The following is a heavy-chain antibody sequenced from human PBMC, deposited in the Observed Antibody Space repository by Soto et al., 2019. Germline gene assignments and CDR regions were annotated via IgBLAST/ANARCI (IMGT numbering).Heavy chain of an antibody. J-gene: IGHJ5*02. D-gene: IGHD6-13*01. Sequence: QLQLQESGPGLVKPSETLSLTCTVSGGSISSSSDYWGWIRQPPGKRLEWIGSIYYSGSTYYNPSLESRVTISVDTSKNQFSLKLTSVTAADTAVHYCARRSLPPGTNWFDPWGQGTLVTVSS. CDR2: IYYSGST. V-gene: IGHV4-39*01. CDR1: GGSISSSSDY. CDR3: ARRSLPPGTNWFDP.